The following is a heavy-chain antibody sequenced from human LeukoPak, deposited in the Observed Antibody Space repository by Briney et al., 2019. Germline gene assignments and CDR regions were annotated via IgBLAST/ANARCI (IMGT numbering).Heavy chain of an antibody. CDR3: ARDPAAAGIDAFDI. J-gene: IGHJ3*02. CDR2: IYTIGVT. V-gene: IGHV4-4*07. CDR1: GDSISSYY. D-gene: IGHD6-13*01. Sequence: SETLSLTCTVSGDSISSYYWSWIRQPAGGGREWIGRIYTIGVTNYNPSLKSRVTMSLDTSKNQLSLTLTSVTAADTAVYYCARDPAAAGIDAFDIWGQGTMVTVSS.